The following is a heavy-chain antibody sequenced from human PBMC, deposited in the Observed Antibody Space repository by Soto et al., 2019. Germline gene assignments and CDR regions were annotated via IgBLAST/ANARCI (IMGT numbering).Heavy chain of an antibody. V-gene: IGHV5-51*01. J-gene: IGHJ4*02. CDR2: IYPGDSAT. CDR3: ARLSCSGGSCYSFGSYYFDY. D-gene: IGHD2-15*01. CDR1: GYSFTSYW. Sequence: GESLKISCKGSGYSFTSYWIGWVRQMPGKGLEWMGMIYPGDSATRYSPSFQGQVTISADKSISTAYLQWSSLKASDTAMYYCARLSCSGGSCYSFGSYYFDYWGQGTLVTGSS.